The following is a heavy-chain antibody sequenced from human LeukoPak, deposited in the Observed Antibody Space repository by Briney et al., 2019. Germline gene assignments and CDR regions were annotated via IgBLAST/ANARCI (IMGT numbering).Heavy chain of an antibody. CDR3: ARGGCSSTSCPSKNFDY. V-gene: IGHV4-34*01. D-gene: IGHD2-2*01. J-gene: IGHJ4*02. CDR1: GGSFSGYY. CDR2: INHSGST. Sequence: PSETLSLTCAVYGGSFSGYYWSWIRQPPGKGLEWIGEINHSGSTNYNPSLKSRITISVDTSKNQFSLKLSSVTAADTAVYYCARGGCSSTSCPSKNFDYWGQGTLVTVSS.